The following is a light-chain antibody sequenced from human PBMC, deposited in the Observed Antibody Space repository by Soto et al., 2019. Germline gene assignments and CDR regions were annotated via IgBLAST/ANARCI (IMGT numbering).Light chain of an antibody. CDR3: QQYGFSPIS. CDR1: QSLTRN. CDR2: GAS. V-gene: IGKV3-15*01. Sequence: EIVMTQSPATLSVSPGERVTLYIKASQSLTRNLAWYQHKPGQSPRLLIYGASARATGIPDRFSGGGSGAEYTLTITRLEPEEFAVYSCQQYGFSPISVGQGTRLEIK. J-gene: IGKJ5*01.